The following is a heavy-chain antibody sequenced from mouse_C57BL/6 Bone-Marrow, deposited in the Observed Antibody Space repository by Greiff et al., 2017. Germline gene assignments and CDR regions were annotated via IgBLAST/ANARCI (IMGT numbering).Heavy chain of an antibody. CDR2: IYPGNGDT. CDR1: GYTFTSYN. D-gene: IGHD1-1*01. V-gene: IGHV1-12*01. J-gene: IGHJ2*01. Sequence: QVQLKESGAELVRPRASVKMSCKASGYTFTSYNMHWVKQTPRQGLEWIGAIYPGNGDTSYNQKFKGKATLTVDKSSSTAYMQLSSLTSEDSAVYFCARSTTVVAHFDYWGQGTTLTVSS. CDR3: ARSTTVVAHFDY.